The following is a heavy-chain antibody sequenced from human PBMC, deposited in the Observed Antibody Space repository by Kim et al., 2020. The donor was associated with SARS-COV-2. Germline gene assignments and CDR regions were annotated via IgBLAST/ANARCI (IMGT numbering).Heavy chain of an antibody. Sequence: SETLSLTCTVSGGSISSSSYYWGWIRQPPGKGLEWIGSIYYSGSTYYNPSLKSRVTISVDTSKNQFSLKLSSVTAEDTAVYYCASAQLELPDYWGQGTLVTVSS. CDR1: GGSISSSSYY. V-gene: IGHV4-39*01. J-gene: IGHJ4*02. CDR3: ASAQLELPDY. D-gene: IGHD1-7*01. CDR2: IYYSGST.